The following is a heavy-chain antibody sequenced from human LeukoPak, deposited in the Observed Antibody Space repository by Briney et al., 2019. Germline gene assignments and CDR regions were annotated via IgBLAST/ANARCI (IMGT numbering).Heavy chain of an antibody. V-gene: IGHV3-23*01. Sequence: GGSLRLSCAASGFTFSNYAMSWVRQAPGKGLEWVSTISGSGGNTYYADSVKGRFTISRDNSKNTMYLQMNSLRAEDTAVYYCAKDESGYCSSTSCYKWFDPWGQGTLVTVSS. J-gene: IGHJ5*02. D-gene: IGHD2-2*02. CDR2: ISGSGGNT. CDR3: AKDESGYCSSTSCYKWFDP. CDR1: GFTFSNYA.